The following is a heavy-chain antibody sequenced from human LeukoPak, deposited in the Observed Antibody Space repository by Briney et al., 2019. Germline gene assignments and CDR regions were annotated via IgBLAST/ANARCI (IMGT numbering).Heavy chain of an antibody. J-gene: IGHJ4*02. CDR1: GFTFSSYG. CDR2: ILYDGSNQ. Sequence: GGSLRLSCAASGFTFSSYGMHWLRQAPGKGLEWVGVILYDGSNQYYGDSVKGRFTISRDNSKNSLYLQMNSLRAEDTAVYYCTRVTNSGYDSGNFDYWGQGTLVTVSS. CDR3: TRVTNSGYDSGNFDY. D-gene: IGHD5-12*01. V-gene: IGHV3-30*03.